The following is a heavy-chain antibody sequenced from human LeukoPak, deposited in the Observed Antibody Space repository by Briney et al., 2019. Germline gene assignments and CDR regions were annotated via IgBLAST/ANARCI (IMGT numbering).Heavy chain of an antibody. CDR2: ISYDGSNK. CDR3: ARERGYYDSSGYYDGGFDY. J-gene: IGHJ4*02. Sequence: GGSLRLSRAASGFTFSTYAMHWVRQAPGKGLEWVAVISYDGSNKYYADSVKGRFTISRDNSKNTLYLQMNSLRAEDTAVYYCARERGYYDSSGYYDGGFDYWGQGTLVTVSS. CDR1: GFTFSTYA. D-gene: IGHD3-22*01. V-gene: IGHV3-30*04.